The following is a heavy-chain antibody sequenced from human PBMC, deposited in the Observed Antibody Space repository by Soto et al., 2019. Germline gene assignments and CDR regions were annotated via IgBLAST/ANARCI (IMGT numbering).Heavy chain of an antibody. J-gene: IGHJ4*02. CDR2: ISGSGGST. Sequence: EVQLLESGGGLVQPGGSLRLSCAASGFTFSSYAMSWVRQAPGKGLEWVSAISGSGGSTYYADSVKGRFTTSRDNSKNTLYLQMNSLRAEDTAVYYCAKDVGDCSSTSCYYSYWGQGTLVTVSS. CDR1: GFTFSSYA. CDR3: AKDVGDCSSTSCYYSY. D-gene: IGHD2-2*01. V-gene: IGHV3-23*01.